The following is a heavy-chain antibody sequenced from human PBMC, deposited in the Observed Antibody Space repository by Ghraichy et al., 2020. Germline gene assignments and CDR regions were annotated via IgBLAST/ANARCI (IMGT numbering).Heavy chain of an antibody. V-gene: IGHV1-8*01. CDR3: ARGSRTYPWWELGNYYYYGMDV. J-gene: IGHJ6*02. Sequence: ASVKVSCKASGYTFTSYDINWVRQATGQGLEWMGWMNPNSGNTGYAQKFQGRVTMTRNTSISTAYMELSSLRSEDTAVYYCARGSRTYPWWELGNYYYYGMDVWGQGTTVTVSS. CDR2: MNPNSGNT. CDR1: GYTFTSYD. D-gene: IGHD1-26*01.